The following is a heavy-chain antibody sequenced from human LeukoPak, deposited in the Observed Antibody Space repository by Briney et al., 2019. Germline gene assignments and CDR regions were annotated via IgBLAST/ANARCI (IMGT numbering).Heavy chain of an antibody. CDR1: RFTFSTYG. V-gene: IGHV3-30*03. J-gene: IGHJ4*02. CDR3: ATLSGYQWDY. Sequence: GGSLRLSCAASRFTFSTYGMHWVRQAPGKGLQWVAVMSYDGSNKDFVDSVKGRFTISRDNSKNTLYLQMNSLRAEDTAVYYCATLSGYQWDYWGQGTLVTVSS. CDR2: MSYDGSNK. D-gene: IGHD3-22*01.